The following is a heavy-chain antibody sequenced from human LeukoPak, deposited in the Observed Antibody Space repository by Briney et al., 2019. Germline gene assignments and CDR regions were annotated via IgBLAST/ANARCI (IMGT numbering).Heavy chain of an antibody. V-gene: IGHV3-74*01. Sequence: GGSLRLSCAASGFTFSNYWMSWVRQAPGEGLVWVSHTVGDGSSTSYADSVKGRFTISRDNAKNTLYLQMNSLRAEDTAVYYCARDLRYGMDVWGQGTTVTVSS. CDR1: GFTFSNYW. CDR3: ARDLRYGMDV. CDR2: TVGDGSST. J-gene: IGHJ6*02.